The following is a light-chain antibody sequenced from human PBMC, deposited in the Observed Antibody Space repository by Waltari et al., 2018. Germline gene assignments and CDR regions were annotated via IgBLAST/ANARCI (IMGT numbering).Light chain of an antibody. CDR3: LIYMGSGIWV. V-gene: IGLV8-61*01. CDR2: KGS. J-gene: IGLJ3*02. CDR1: SGSPSTTSY. Sequence: QTLVTQEPSLSVSPGGTVTLTWDLSSGSPSTTSYVSWYQQAPGRPPRTLVYKGSTRSSGVPDRFSGSILGNKAALTITGAQADDENDYYCLIYMGSGIWVFGGGTKLTVL.